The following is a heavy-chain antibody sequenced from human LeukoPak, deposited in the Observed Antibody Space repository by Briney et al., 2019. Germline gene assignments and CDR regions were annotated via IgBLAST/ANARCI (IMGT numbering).Heavy chain of an antibody. CDR2: ISGYQGST. D-gene: IGHD5-24*01. V-gene: IGHV1-18*01. Sequence: ASVKVSCKAAGYTFTNYGITWVRQAPGQGLEWMGWISGYQGSTKYAQNFQVRVTMTIDTSTSTAYMDLRSLRSDDTAIYFCARSDLGTITAGPFNHWGQGTLVAVSS. J-gene: IGHJ4*02. CDR1: GYTFTNYG. CDR3: ARSDLGTITAGPFNH.